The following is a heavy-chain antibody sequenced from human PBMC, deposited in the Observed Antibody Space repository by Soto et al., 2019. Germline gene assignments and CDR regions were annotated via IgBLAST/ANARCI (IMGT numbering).Heavy chain of an antibody. Sequence: SGPTLVNPTQTLTLTCTFSGFSLSTSELGVGWNRQPPGKALEWLALIYWDDDKRYSPSLKSRLTITKDTSKNQVVLTMTDMDPVDTATYYCAHRLGSTGAKGFDYWGQGTPVTVSS. V-gene: IGHV2-5*02. CDR3: AHRLGSTGAKGFDY. CDR1: GFSLSTSELG. D-gene: IGHD1-7*01. CDR2: IYWDDDK. J-gene: IGHJ4*02.